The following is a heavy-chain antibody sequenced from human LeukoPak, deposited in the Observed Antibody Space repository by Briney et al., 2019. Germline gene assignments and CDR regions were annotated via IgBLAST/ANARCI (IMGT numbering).Heavy chain of an antibody. CDR1: GFTFSSYA. J-gene: IGHJ6*03. Sequence: GGSLRLSCAASGFTFSSYAMHWVRQAPGKGLEWVAVISYDGSNKYYADTVKGRFTISRDNSKNTLYLQMNSLRAEDTAVYYCARDAGGGYDYYYYYYMDVWGKGTTVTVSS. V-gene: IGHV3-30*04. CDR2: ISYDGSNK. D-gene: IGHD5-12*01. CDR3: ARDAGGGYDYYYYYYMDV.